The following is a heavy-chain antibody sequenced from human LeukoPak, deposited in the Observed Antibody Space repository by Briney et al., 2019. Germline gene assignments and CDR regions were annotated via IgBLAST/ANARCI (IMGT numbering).Heavy chain of an antibody. D-gene: IGHD3-22*01. CDR2: IYSSGST. CDR3: ARVLSSGYSDY. J-gene: IGHJ4*02. Sequence: KPSETPSLTCTVSGGSISSYYWSWIRQPPGKGLEWLGYIYSSGSTNYNPSLKSRVTISVDTSENQFSLKLSSVTAADAAVYYCARVLSSGYSDYWGQGTLVTVSS. V-gene: IGHV4-59*01. CDR1: GGSISSYY.